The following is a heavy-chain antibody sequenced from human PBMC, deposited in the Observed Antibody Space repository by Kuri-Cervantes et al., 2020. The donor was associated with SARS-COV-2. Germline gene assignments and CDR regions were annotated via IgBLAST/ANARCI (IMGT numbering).Heavy chain of an antibody. Sequence: GESLKISCAASGFTFSSYAMSWVRQAPGKGLEWVSAISGSGGSTYYADSVKGRFTISRDNSKNTLYLQMNSLRAEGTAIYYCVRDHDFWSGYSTGPLDYWGQGTLVTVSS. J-gene: IGHJ4*02. CDR2: ISGSGGST. CDR1: GFTFSSYA. V-gene: IGHV3-23*01. D-gene: IGHD3-3*01. CDR3: VRDHDFWSGYSTGPLDY.